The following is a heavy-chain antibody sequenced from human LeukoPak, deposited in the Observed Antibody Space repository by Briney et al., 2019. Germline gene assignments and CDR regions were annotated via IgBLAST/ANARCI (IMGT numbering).Heavy chain of an antibody. CDR1: GFTFSSYA. J-gene: IGHJ4*02. V-gene: IGHV3-74*03. Sequence: GGSLRLSCAASGFTFSSYAMSWVRHAPGKGLVWVSRISDDGTTTTYAESVNGRFTISRDNAKNTVYLQMNSLRPDDTGVYYFVRDSSVGAAHFDFWGQGALVIVSS. CDR3: VRDSSVGAAHFDF. CDR2: ISDDGTTT. D-gene: IGHD2-15*01.